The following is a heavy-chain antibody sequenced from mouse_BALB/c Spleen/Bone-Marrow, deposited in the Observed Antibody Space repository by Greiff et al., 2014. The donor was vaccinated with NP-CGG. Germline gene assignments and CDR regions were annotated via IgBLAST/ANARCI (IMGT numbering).Heavy chain of an antibody. CDR2: IDPANGNT. Sequence: VQLQQPGAELVKSGASVKLSCTASGFNIKDTYMHWVKQRPEQGLEWIGRIDPANGNTKYDPKFQGKATITADTSSNTAYLQLSSLTSEDTAVYYCARWEYYAMDYWGQGTSVTVSS. CDR1: GFNIKDTY. J-gene: IGHJ4*01. D-gene: IGHD4-1*01. V-gene: IGHV14-3*02. CDR3: ARWEYYAMDY.